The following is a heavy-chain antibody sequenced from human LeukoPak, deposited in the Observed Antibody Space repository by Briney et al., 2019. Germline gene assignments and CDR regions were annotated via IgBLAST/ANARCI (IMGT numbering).Heavy chain of an antibody. J-gene: IGHJ4*02. CDR1: GGTFISYA. D-gene: IGHD5-12*01. CDR2: IIPIFGTA. Sequence: ASVKVSCKASGGTFISYAISWVRQAPGQGREWMGGIIPIFGTANYAQKFQGRVTITADKSTSTAYMELSSLRSEDTAVYYCARARGYSGSYGLYWGQGTLVTVSS. CDR3: ARARGYSGSYGLY. V-gene: IGHV1-69*06.